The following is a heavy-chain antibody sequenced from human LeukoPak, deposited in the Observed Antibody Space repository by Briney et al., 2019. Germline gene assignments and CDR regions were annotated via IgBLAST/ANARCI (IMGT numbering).Heavy chain of an antibody. Sequence: SETLSLTCTVSGDSISTSNSYWGWIRQPPGKGLEWIGSIYYSGNTYYNASLKSRVTISVDTSKKQFSLKLSSVTAADTAVYYCARHVGFITMVRGVINNNWFDPWGQGTLVTVSS. CDR3: ARHVGFITMVRGVINNNWFDP. V-gene: IGHV4-39*01. D-gene: IGHD3-10*01. J-gene: IGHJ5*02. CDR2: IYYSGNT. CDR1: GDSISTSNSY.